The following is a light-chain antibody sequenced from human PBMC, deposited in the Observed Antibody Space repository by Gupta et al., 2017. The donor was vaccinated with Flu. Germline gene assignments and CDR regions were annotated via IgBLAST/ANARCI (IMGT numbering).Light chain of an antibody. CDR3: QQNYSPWT. V-gene: IGKV4-1*01. CDR1: QSLLYSPNNMHW. J-gene: IGKJ1*01. CDR2: WAS. Sequence: VSLGDRVTINCKSSQSLLYSPNNMHWLSWYQQRPGQPSKLIIYWASNRESGVPDRFSGSGSGTDFTLTISSLQAEDVAVYCYQQNYSPWTFGQGTKVEIK.